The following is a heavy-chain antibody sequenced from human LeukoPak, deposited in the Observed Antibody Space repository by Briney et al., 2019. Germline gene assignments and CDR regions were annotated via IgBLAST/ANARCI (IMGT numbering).Heavy chain of an antibody. D-gene: IGHD3-3*01. Sequence: GESLKISCKGSGYSFTSYWIGWVRQMPAKXLEWVGIIYPGDSDTRYSPSFQGQVTISADKSISTAYLQWSSLKASDTAMYYCARSINFWSGYYYESFDYWGQGTLVTVSS. V-gene: IGHV5-51*01. J-gene: IGHJ4*02. CDR2: IYPGDSDT. CDR3: ARSINFWSGYYYESFDY. CDR1: GYSFTSYW.